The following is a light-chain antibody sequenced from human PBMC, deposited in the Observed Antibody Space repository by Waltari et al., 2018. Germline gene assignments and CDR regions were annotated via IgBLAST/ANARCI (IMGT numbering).Light chain of an antibody. J-gene: IGKJ1*01. V-gene: IGKV3-20*01. CDR3: QHYVRLPVS. CDR2: GAS. Sequence: EIVLTQSSGTLSLSPGERATLSCRASQSVSRYLAWYQQKPGQAPRLLIYGASSRATGVPDRFSGSGSGTDFSLTISRLEPEDFAVYYCQHYVRLPVSFGQGTKVEIK. CDR1: QSVSRY.